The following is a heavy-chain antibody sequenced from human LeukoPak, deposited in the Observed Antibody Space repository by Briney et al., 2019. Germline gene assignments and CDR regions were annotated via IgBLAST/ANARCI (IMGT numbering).Heavy chain of an antibody. J-gene: IGHJ4*02. V-gene: IGHV4-39*07. CDR1: GGSISSSSYY. Sequence: SETLSLTCTVSGGSISSSSYYWGWIRQPPGKGLEWIGSIYYSGSTYYNPSLKSRVTISVDTSKNQFSLKLSSVTAADTAVYYWARERGSTVIRGGFFDYWGQGTLVTVSS. D-gene: IGHD3-22*01. CDR3: ARERGSTVIRGGFFDY. CDR2: IYYSGST.